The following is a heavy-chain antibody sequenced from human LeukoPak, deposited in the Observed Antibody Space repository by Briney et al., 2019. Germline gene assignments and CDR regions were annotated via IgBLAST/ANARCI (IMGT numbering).Heavy chain of an antibody. CDR1: GFTFSNYA. D-gene: IGHD5-18*01. V-gene: IGHV3-21*01. CDR3: AGWPFRRGYSSMYYFDY. CDR2: ISSSSSYI. J-gene: IGHJ4*02. Sequence: GGSLRLSCAASGFTFSNYAMSWVRQAPGKGLEWVSSISSSSSYIYYADSVKGRFTISRDNAKNSLYLQMNSLRAEDTAVYYCAGWPFRRGYSSMYYFDYWGQGTLVTVSS.